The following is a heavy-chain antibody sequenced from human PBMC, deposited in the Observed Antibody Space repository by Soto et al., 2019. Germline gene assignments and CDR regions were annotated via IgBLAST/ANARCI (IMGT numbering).Heavy chain of an antibody. V-gene: IGHV1-46*01. Sequence: ASVKVSCTASGYTFTSYYMHWVRQAPGQGLEWMGIINPSGGSTSYAQKFQGRVTMTRDTSTSTVYMELSSLRAEDTAVYYCARDPPPWFDPWGQGTLVTVSS. CDR1: GYTFTSYY. CDR3: ARDPPPWFDP. CDR2: INPSGGST. J-gene: IGHJ5*02.